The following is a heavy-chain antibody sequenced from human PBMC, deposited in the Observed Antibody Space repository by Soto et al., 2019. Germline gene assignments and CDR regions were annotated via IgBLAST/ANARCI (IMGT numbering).Heavy chain of an antibody. CDR1: GYAFTSYG. CDR3: ASSKPLSYYYDSISPVHDAYDI. Sequence: ASVKVSCKASGYAFTSYGISWVRQAPGQGLEWMGWISAYNGTTNYAQKLQGRVTMTTDTSTSTAYMELRSLRSDDTAVYYCASSKPLSYYYDSISPVHDAYDIWGQGTMVT. J-gene: IGHJ3*02. CDR2: ISAYNGTT. D-gene: IGHD3-22*01. V-gene: IGHV1-18*01.